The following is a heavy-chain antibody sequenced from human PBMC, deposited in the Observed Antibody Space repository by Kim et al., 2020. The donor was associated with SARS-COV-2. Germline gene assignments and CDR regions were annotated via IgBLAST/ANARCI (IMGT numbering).Heavy chain of an antibody. D-gene: IGHD3-16*01. J-gene: IGHJ5*02. V-gene: IGHV4-4*02. Sequence: YNPSLKRRVTMSVDQSRNQFTLQLASVTAADTAVYYCVREGDTNWFDPWGPGILVTVSS. CDR3: VREGDTNWFDP.